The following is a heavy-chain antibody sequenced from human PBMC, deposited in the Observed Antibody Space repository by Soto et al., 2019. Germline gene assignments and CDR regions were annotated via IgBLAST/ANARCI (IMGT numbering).Heavy chain of an antibody. V-gene: IGHV1-2*04. CDR3: ARDVVAAALDY. CDR2: INPNSGGT. J-gene: IGHJ4*02. D-gene: IGHD6-13*01. CDR1: GYTFTVYY. Sequence: GASVKVSCKASGYTFTVYYMHCVLPSPRQRLDRMGCINPNSGGTNYAQKFQGCVTMTRDTSISTAYMELSRLGSDDTAVYYCARDVVAAALDYRGQGTLVTVSS.